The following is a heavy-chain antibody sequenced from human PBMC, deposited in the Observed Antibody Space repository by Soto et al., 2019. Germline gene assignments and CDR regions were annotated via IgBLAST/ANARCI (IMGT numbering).Heavy chain of an antibody. CDR2: IYYSGST. V-gene: IGHV4-30-4*01. Sequence: QVQLQESGPGLVKPSQTLSLTCTVSGGSISSGDYYWSWIRQPPGKGLEWIGYIYYSGSTYYNPSIKSRVTISVDTSKNECSLKLRAVTAADTAVYYCASRGTTTDCSGGSCYARGFDYWGQGTLVTVSS. J-gene: IGHJ4*02. CDR3: ASRGTTTDCSGGSCYARGFDY. CDR1: GGSISSGDYY. D-gene: IGHD2-15*01.